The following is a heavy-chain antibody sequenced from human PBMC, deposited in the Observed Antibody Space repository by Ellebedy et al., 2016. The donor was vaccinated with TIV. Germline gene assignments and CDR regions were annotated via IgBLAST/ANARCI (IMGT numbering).Heavy chain of an antibody. V-gene: IGHV3-21*06. D-gene: IGHD4-23*01. CDR2: IDSSGTYI. Sequence: GESLKISCAASGFTFSSFGMNWVRQPSGKGLEWVSSIDSSGTYIYYADSVKCRFTISRDNTKNSLYLHMNSLRAEDTAVYYCAKSTVINPEGDAYDIWGQGTKVTVSS. CDR1: GFTFSSFG. CDR3: AKSTVINPEGDAYDI. J-gene: IGHJ3*02.